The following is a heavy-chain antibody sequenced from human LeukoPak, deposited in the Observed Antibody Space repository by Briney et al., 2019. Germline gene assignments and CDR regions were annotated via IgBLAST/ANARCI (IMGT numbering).Heavy chain of an antibody. D-gene: IGHD3-10*01. CDR1: GCSISSYY. CDR3: ARLFYGSGHSFDY. Sequence: SETLSLTCTVSGCSISSYYWSWIRQPPGKGLEWIGYIYYSGSTNYNPSLKSRVTISVDTSKNQFSLKLSSATAADTAVYYCARLFYGSGHSFDYWGQGTLVTVSS. V-gene: IGHV4-59*01. J-gene: IGHJ4*02. CDR2: IYYSGST.